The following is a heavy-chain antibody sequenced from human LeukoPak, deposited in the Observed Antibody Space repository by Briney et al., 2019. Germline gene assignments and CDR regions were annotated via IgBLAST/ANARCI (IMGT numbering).Heavy chain of an antibody. D-gene: IGHD4-11*01. CDR2: LSATGGTT. V-gene: IGHV3-23*01. CDR1: GFTFSNAW. Sequence: GGSLRLSCAASGFTFSNAWMSWVRQAPGKGLEWVSALSATGGTTYYADSVKGRFTISRDNSKNTLYLQMNSLRAEDTALYYCAKAYSDYGWGENYYYMDVWGKGTTVTVSS. CDR3: AKAYSDYGWGENYYYMDV. J-gene: IGHJ6*03.